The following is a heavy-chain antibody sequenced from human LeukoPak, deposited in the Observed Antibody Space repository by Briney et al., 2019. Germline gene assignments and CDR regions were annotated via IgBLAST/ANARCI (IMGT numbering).Heavy chain of an antibody. V-gene: IGHV2-5*02. D-gene: IGHD3-10*01. CDR3: AHVNYGPKYFDY. Sequence: ESGPTLVHPTQPLTLTCTFSGFSLPTSGVGVGWIRQPPEKALEWLAVTYWDDDKRYSPSLKTRLTITKDTSKNQVVLTMTNMDPVDTATYYCAHVNYGPKYFDYWGQGTLVTVSS. J-gene: IGHJ4*02. CDR1: GFSLPTSGVG. CDR2: TYWDDDK.